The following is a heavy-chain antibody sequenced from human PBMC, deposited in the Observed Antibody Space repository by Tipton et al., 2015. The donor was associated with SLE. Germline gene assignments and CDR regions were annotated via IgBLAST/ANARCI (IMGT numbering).Heavy chain of an antibody. J-gene: IGHJ4*02. D-gene: IGHD6-19*01. CDR2: IYYSGST. Sequence: GLGKPSETLSLTCTVSGGSISSYYWSWIRQPPGKGLEWIGYIYYSGSTNYNPSLKSRVTISVDTSKNQFSLKLSSVTAADTAVYYCAREVGSGWYVFDYWGQGTLVTVSS. CDR1: GGSISSYY. V-gene: IGHV4-59*01. CDR3: AREVGSGWYVFDY.